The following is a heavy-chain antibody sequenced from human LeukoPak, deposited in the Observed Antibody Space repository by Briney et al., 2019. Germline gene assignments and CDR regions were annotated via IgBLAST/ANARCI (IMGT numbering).Heavy chain of an antibody. Sequence: SETLSLTCAVYGGSFSGYYWSWIRQPPGKGLEWIGEINHSGSTNYNPSLKSRVTISVDTSKSQFSLKLGSVTAADTAVYYCARSYVWGSYRYDFDYWGQGTLVTVSS. J-gene: IGHJ4*02. CDR3: ARSYVWGSYRYDFDY. CDR2: INHSGST. D-gene: IGHD3-16*02. CDR1: GGSFSGYY. V-gene: IGHV4-34*01.